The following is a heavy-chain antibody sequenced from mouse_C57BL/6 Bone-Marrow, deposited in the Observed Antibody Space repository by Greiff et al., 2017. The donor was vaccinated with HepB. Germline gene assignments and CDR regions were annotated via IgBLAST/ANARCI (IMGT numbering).Heavy chain of an antibody. CDR3: ARTTGVTYSYIDI. Sequence: VQLKESGGGLVKPGGSLKLSCAASGFTFSDYGMHWVRQAPEKGLEWVAYISSGSSTIYYADTVKGRFTISRDNAKNTLFLQMTSLRSEDTAMYYCARTTGVTYSYIDIWGTGTTVTVSS. V-gene: IGHV5-17*01. CDR1: GFTFSDYG. D-gene: IGHD1-1*01. J-gene: IGHJ1*03. CDR2: ISSGSSTI.